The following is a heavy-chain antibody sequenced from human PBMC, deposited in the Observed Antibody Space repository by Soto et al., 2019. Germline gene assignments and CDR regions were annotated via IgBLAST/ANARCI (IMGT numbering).Heavy chain of an antibody. D-gene: IGHD2-2*01. V-gene: IGHV1-69*01. CDR2: IIPIFGTE. CDR3: STSVYCSTTRCYYYYGLDV. J-gene: IGHJ6*02. Sequence: QVQLVQSGAEVKKPGSSVKVSCKVSGGTFSSHSINWVRQAPGQGPEWMGGIIPIFGTENYAQKFQGRVTITADESTSTAYMERSSLTSEATALYYCSTSVYCSTTRCYYYYGLDVWGQGTTLIVSS. CDR1: GGTFSSHS.